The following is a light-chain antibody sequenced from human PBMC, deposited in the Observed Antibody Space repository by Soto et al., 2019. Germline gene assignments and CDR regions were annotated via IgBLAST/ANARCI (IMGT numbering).Light chain of an antibody. J-gene: IGLJ3*02. CDR1: SGHSSYA. V-gene: IGLV4-69*01. Sequence: QPVLTQSPSASASLGASVKLTCTLSSGHSSYAIAWHQQQPEKGPRYLMKLNSDGSHSKGDGIPDRFSGSSSGAERYLTISSLQSEDEADSYCQTWGTGIWVFGGGTKLTVL. CDR3: QTWGTGIWV. CDR2: LNSDGSH.